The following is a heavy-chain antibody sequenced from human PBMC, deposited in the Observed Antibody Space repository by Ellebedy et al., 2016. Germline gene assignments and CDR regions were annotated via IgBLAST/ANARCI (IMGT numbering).Heavy chain of an antibody. J-gene: IGHJ5*02. CDR3: ARVRRMNWFDP. Sequence: ASVKVSCKASGYTFSTFDIIWVRQATGQGLEWMGWMNCDTGNTGYAQKFRGRITMTRNTSITTAYMELSSLSSDDTALYYCARVRRMNWFDPWGQGTLVTVSS. CDR1: GYTFSTFD. CDR2: MNCDTGNT. V-gene: IGHV1-8*02.